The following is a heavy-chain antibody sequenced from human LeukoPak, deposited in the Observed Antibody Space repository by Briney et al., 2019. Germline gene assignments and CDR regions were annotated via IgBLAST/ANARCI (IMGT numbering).Heavy chain of an antibody. V-gene: IGHV6-1*01. CDR3: ARRLTQYDCFDP. D-gene: IGHD2-2*01. CDR1: GDSVSSNSVT. Sequence: SQTLSLTCAVSGDSVSSNSVTWYWIRQSLSRGLEWLGRTYYRSTWYNDYAVSVRGRITVNPDTSKNQFSLHLNSVTPEDTAVYYCARRLTQYDCFDPWGQGILVTVSS. J-gene: IGHJ5*02. CDR2: TYYRSTWYN.